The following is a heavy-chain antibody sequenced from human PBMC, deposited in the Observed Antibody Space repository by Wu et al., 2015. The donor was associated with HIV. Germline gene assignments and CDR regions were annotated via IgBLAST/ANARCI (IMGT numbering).Heavy chain of an antibody. V-gene: IGHV1-18*01. J-gene: IGHJ3*02. CDR3: ARDRAQRSGSYNRGRSDAFDI. D-gene: IGHD1-26*01. Sequence: QVQLVQSGAEVKKPGASVKVSCKASGYTFTSYGISWVRQAPGQGLEWMGWISAYNGNTNYAQKLQGRVTMTTDTSTSTAYMELRSLRSDDTAVYYCARDRAQRSGSYNRGRSDAFDIWGQGDKWSPSLQ. CDR2: ISAYNGNT. CDR1: GYTFTSYG.